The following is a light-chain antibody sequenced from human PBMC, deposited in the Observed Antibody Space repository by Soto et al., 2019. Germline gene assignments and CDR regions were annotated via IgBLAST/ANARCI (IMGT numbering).Light chain of an antibody. CDR2: KAS. J-gene: IGKJ5*01. CDR3: QQYENLPT. Sequence: DIQMTQSPSTQPGSVRDRVTITCRASQTISSWLAWYQQKPGKAPKLLIYKASTLKSGVPSRFRGSGSGTDFTFTISRLQPEDIATYYCQQYENLPTFGQGTRLEIK. V-gene: IGKV1-5*03. CDR1: QTISSW.